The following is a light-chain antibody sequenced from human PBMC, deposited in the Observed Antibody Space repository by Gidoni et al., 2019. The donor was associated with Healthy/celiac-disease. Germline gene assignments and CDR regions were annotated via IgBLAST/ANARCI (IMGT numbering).Light chain of an antibody. J-gene: IGKJ4*01. Sequence: DIQMTQSPSSLSASVGDRVTITCRASQSISSYLNWYQQKPGKATKLLIYAASSLQSGVPSRFSGSGSGTDFTLTISSLQPEDFATDYCQQSYSTPPVTFGGGTKVEIK. V-gene: IGKV1-39*01. CDR1: QSISSY. CDR2: AAS. CDR3: QQSYSTPPVT.